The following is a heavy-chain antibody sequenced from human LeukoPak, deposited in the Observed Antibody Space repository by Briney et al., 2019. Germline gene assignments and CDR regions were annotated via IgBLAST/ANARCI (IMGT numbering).Heavy chain of an antibody. CDR1: GGSISSYY. CDR3: ARAVSGRFDY. D-gene: IGHD6-19*01. V-gene: IGHV4-59*08. Sequence: PSETLSLTCTVSGGSISSYYWSWIRQPPGKGLEWIGYIYYSGSTNYNPSLKSRVTISVDTSKNQFSLKLSSVTAADTAVYYCARAVSGRFDYWGQGTLVTVSS. CDR2: IYYSGST. J-gene: IGHJ4*02.